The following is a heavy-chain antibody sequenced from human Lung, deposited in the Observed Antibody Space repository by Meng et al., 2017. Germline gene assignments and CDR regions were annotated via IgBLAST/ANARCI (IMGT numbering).Heavy chain of an antibody. J-gene: IGHJ4*02. D-gene: IGHD2-15*01. Sequence: GELQEAGPGLVKPSGTLSLTCVVSGGSISSIDWWSWVRQPPGKGLEWIGEIYHGGDTNYNPSLKSRVTIAIDRSKNQFSLKLSSVTAADTAVYYCASWIYSCSWQWGQGTLVTVSS. CDR2: IYHGGDT. CDR3: ASWIYSCSWQ. CDR1: GGSISSIDW. V-gene: IGHV4/OR15-8*02.